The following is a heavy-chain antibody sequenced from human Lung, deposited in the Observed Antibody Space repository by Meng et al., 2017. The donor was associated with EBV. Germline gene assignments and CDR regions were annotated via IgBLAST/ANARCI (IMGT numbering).Heavy chain of an antibody. CDR2: INHSGST. J-gene: IGHJ4*02. CDR3: ARGRIKWLPLI. V-gene: IGHV4-34*01. Sequence: VQLQQWGAGLLKPSETLSLTCSVYGGSFSGYYWSWIRQPPGKGLEWIGEINHSGSTNYNPSLKSRVTISVDTSKNQFSLKLSFVTAADTAVYYCARGRIKWLPLIWGQGTLVTVSS. CDR1: GGSFSGYY. D-gene: IGHD5-12*01.